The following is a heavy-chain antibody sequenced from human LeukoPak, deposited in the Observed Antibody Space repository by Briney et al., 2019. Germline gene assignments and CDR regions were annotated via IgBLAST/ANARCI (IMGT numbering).Heavy chain of an antibody. J-gene: IGHJ4*02. D-gene: IGHD2-2*01. CDR3: ARSYEYQLLNY. CDR1: GGSISSYY. CDR2: INHSGST. V-gene: IGHV4-34*01. Sequence: SETLSLTCTVSGGSISSYYWGWIRQPPGKGLEWIGEINHSGSTNYNPSLKSRVTISVDTSKNQFSLKLSSVTAADTAVYYCARSYEYQLLNYWGQGTLVTVSS.